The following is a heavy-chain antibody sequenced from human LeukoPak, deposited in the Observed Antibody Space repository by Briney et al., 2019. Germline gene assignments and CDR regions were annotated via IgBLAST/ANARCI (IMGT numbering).Heavy chain of an antibody. CDR1: GFSFSSYE. D-gene: IGHD1-1*01. CDR2: ISSSGNTI. V-gene: IGHV3-48*03. CDR3: ARDPGPYGDYMDV. Sequence: GGSLRLSCAASGFSFSSYEMNWVRQAPGKRLEWVSYISSSGNTIYYADSVKGRFTISRDNAKNSLYLQMNSLGAEDTAVYYCARDPGPYGDYMDVWGKGTTVTVSS. J-gene: IGHJ6*03.